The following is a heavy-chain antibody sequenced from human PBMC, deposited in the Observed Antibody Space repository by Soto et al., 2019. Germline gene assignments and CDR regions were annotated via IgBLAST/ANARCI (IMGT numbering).Heavy chain of an antibody. J-gene: IGHJ4*02. CDR2: ISFDGRTT. CDR3: ASESNDHYSDSKWAFDD. D-gene: IGHD1-26*01. V-gene: IGHV3-30*03. Sequence: QVQLVESGGGVVQPGRSLRLSCAASGFTFSSYGMHWVRQAPGKGLEWVAVISFDGRTTYYADSVKGRFTISRDNADNPLYLQMSNLRAEDTAVYYYASESNDHYSDSKWAFDDWGQGSLVTVSS. CDR1: GFTFSSYG.